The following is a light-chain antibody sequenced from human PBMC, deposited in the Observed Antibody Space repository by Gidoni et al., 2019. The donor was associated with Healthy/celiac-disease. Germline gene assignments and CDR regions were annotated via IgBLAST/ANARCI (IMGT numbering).Light chain of an antibody. Sequence: QSVLTPPPSVSAPPVQRVTISCTGSSSNIGAGYDVHWYQQLPGTAPKLLIYGNSNRPSGVPDRFSGSKSGTSASLAITGLQAEDEADYYCQSYDSSLSGYVFGTGTKVTVL. CDR1: SSNIGAGYD. J-gene: IGLJ1*01. CDR3: QSYDSSLSGYV. V-gene: IGLV1-40*01. CDR2: GNS.